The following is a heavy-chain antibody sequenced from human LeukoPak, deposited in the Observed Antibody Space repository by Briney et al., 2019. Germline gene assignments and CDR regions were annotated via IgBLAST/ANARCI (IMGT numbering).Heavy chain of an antibody. CDR1: GYTFTSYA. V-gene: IGHV7-4-1*02. CDR2: INTNTGNP. CDR3: ARDADRERDIVVVVADGGNWFDP. D-gene: IGHD2-15*01. Sequence: ASVKVSCKASGYTFTSYAMNWVRQAPGQGLGWMGWINTNTGNPTYAQGFTGRSVFSLDTSVGTAYLQISSLKAEDTAVYYCARDADRERDIVVVVADGGNWFDPWGQGTLVTVSS. J-gene: IGHJ5*02.